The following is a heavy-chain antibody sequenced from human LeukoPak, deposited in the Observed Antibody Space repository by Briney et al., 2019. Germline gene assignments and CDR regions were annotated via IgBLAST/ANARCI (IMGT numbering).Heavy chain of an antibody. Sequence: QPGGSLRLSCAASGFTFRDSAMTWVRQAPGKGLEWVSLISFSGDNTYYRDSVKGRFTVSRDNSTDTLYLQMNSLRAEDTAVYYCAKGYRYSGTYFGSDYWGQGTLVTVSS. D-gene: IGHD1-26*01. V-gene: IGHV3-23*01. CDR1: GFTFRDSA. CDR2: ISFSGDNT. J-gene: IGHJ4*02. CDR3: AKGYRYSGTYFGSDY.